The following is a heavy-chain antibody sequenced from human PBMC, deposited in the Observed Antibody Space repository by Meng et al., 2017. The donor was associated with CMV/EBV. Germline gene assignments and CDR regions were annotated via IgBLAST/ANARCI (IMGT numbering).Heavy chain of an antibody. CDR1: GYTLTSYG. D-gene: IGHD2-2*01. Sequence: ASVKVSCKASGYTLTSYGISWVRQAPGQGLEWMGWISAYNGNTNYAQKLQGRVTMTTDTSTSTAYMELRSLRSDDTAVYYCARDVVSDIVVVPAAILGDYYYYGMDVWGQGTTVTVSS. CDR2: ISAYNGNT. V-gene: IGHV1-18*01. J-gene: IGHJ6*02. CDR3: ARDVVSDIVVVPAAILGDYYYYGMDV.